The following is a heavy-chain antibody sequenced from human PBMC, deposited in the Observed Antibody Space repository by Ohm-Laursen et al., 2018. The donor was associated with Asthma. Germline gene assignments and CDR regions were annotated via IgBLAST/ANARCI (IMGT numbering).Heavy chain of an antibody. V-gene: IGHV3-30*03. J-gene: IGHJ4*02. D-gene: IGHD3-10*01. CDR2: ISYDGGNK. Sequence: SLRLSCAASGFTFSSYGMHWVRQVPGKGLEWVTVISYDGGNKYYADSVEGRFTISRDNSKNTLYLHMNSLRVEDTAVYYCAREDYYGSGSCDSWGQGTLVTVSS. CDR1: GFTFSSYG. CDR3: AREDYYGSGSCDS.